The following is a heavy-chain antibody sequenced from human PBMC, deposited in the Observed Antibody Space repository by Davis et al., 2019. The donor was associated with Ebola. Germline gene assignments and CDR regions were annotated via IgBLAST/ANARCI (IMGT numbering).Heavy chain of an antibody. CDR1: GYTFTSYG. Sequence: AASVKVSCKASGYTFTSYGISWVRQAPGQGLEWMGWISAYNGNTNYAQKFQGRVTITADKSTSTAYMELSSLRSEDTAVYYCARSRHIRGSYGVDYYYYGMDVWGQGTTVTVSS. V-gene: IGHV1-18*01. J-gene: IGHJ6*02. CDR3: ARSRHIRGSYGVDYYYYGMDV. CDR2: ISAYNGNT. D-gene: IGHD1-26*01.